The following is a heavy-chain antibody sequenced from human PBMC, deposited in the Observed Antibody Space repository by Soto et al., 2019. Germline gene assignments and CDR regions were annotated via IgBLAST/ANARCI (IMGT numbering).Heavy chain of an antibody. CDR3: ARSIQLWFHYYYYGMDV. D-gene: IGHD5-18*01. Sequence: PSETLSLTCAVYGGSFSGYYWSWIRQPPGKGLEWIGEINHSGSTNYNPSLKSRVTISVDTSKNQFSLKLSSVTAADTAVYYCARSIQLWFHYYYYGMDVWGQGTTVTVSS. CDR2: INHSGST. CDR1: GGSFSGYY. V-gene: IGHV4-34*01. J-gene: IGHJ6*02.